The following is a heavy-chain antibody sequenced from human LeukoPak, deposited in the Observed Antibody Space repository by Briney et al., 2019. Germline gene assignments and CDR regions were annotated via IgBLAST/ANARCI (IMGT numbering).Heavy chain of an antibody. J-gene: IGHJ4*02. D-gene: IGHD6-19*01. CDR2: IYTSGST. Sequence: SETLSLTCTVSGGSISSYYWSWLRQPAGKGLEWIGRIYTSGSTNYNPSLKSRVTMSVDTSKYQFSLNLSSVTAADTAVYYCARGEHSSGWYYFDYWGQGTLVTVSS. V-gene: IGHV4-4*07. CDR1: GGSISSYY. CDR3: ARGEHSSGWYYFDY.